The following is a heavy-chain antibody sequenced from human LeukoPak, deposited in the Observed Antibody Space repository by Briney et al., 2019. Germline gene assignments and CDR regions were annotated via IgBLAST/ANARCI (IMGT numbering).Heavy chain of an antibody. Sequence: SVKVSCKASGFTFINSAAQWVRQARGQRLEWIGWIVVGSGNTNYAQKFQERVTITRDMSTSTAYMELSSLRSEDTAVYYCTSDPTFYSGRYCFDYWGQGTLVTVSS. V-gene: IGHV1-58*01. CDR1: GFTFINSA. J-gene: IGHJ4*02. CDR3: TSDPTFYSGRYCFDY. CDR2: IVVGSGNT. D-gene: IGHD1-26*01.